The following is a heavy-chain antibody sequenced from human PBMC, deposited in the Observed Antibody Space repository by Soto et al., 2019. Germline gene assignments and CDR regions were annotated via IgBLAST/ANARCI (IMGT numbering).Heavy chain of an antibody. J-gene: IGHJ6*02. CDR2: ISAYTGKT. CDR3: ARESTFYCNSTNCYYYYYGMDV. CDR1: GYTFISYG. Sequence: ASVNVSCKASGYTFISYGITWVRQAPGQGPEWMGWISAYTGKTNYAQKLQGRVTMTTDTSTSTAYMELRSLRSDDTAVYYCARESTFYCNSTNCYYYYYGMDVWGQGTTVTVSS. V-gene: IGHV1-18*01. D-gene: IGHD2-2*01.